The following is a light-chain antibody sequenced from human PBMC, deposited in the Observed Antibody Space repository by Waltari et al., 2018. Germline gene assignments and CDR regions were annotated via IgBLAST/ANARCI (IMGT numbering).Light chain of an antibody. CDR2: QDS. J-gene: IGLJ1*01. V-gene: IGLV3-1*01. Sequence: SYELTQPPSASVSPGQTASITCSGDKLGDKYACWYQQKPGQSPVLVIYQDSKRPSGIPERFSGSNSGNTATLTISGTQAMDEADYYCQAWDSSFYVFGTGTKVTVL. CDR1: KLGDKY. CDR3: QAWDSSFYV.